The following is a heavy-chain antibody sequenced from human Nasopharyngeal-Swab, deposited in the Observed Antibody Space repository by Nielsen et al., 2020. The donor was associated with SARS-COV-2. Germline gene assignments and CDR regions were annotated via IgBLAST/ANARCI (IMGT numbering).Heavy chain of an antibody. CDR2: IWYDGSEK. J-gene: IGHJ4*02. Sequence: GESLKISCAASGFSFRDSAMHWVRQAPGKGLEWVAVIWYDGSEKYYVDSVKGRLTISRDNSKNTLYLQMNSLRAEDTAVYYCARDPPFSGWTLESWGQGTLVTVSS. D-gene: IGHD6-25*01. CDR3: ARDPPFSGWTLES. V-gene: IGHV3-33*01. CDR1: GFSFRDSA.